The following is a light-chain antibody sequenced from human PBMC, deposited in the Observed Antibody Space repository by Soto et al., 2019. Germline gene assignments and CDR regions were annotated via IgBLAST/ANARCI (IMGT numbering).Light chain of an antibody. J-gene: IGKJ1*01. CDR3: QQYGGSGT. CDR2: GAS. Sequence: EIVLTQSPDTLSLAPGDTATLSCRASQSLSSSYLAWYQQRPGQAPRLLIYGASSRATGIPDRFRGSGSGTDFTLTISRLEPEDFAVYYCQQYGGSGTFGQGTKVDIK. V-gene: IGKV3-20*01. CDR1: QSLSSSY.